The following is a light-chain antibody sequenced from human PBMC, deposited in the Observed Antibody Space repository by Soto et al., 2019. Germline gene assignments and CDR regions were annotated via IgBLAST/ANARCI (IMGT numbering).Light chain of an antibody. CDR1: SSDVGSYNL. Sequence: QSVLTQPASVSGSPGQSIARSCTGSSSDVGSYNLVSWYQQHPGKAPKLMIYEGSKRPSGVSNRFSGSKSGNTASLTISGLQAEDEADYYCCSYAGSSTFVFGTGTKVTVL. V-gene: IGLV2-23*01. CDR3: CSYAGSSTFV. CDR2: EGS. J-gene: IGLJ1*01.